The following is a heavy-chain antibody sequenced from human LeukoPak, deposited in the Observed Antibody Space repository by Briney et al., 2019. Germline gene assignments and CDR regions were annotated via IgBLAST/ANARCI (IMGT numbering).Heavy chain of an antibody. CDR2: ISGSGDGT. CDR1: GFTFSSYA. CDR3: AKEPICGGGSCYSRCFDF. J-gene: IGHJ4*02. V-gene: IGHV3-23*01. D-gene: IGHD2-15*01. Sequence: GGSLRLSCAASGFTFSSYAMSWVRQAPGKGVEWVSAISGSGDGTYYVDSVKGRFTISRDNSKNTLFLQMNSLRAEDTAVYYCAKEPICGGGSCYSRCFDFWGQGTLVTVSS.